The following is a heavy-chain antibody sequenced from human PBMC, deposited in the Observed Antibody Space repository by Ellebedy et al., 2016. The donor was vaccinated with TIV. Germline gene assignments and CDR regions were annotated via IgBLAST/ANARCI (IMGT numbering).Heavy chain of an antibody. V-gene: IGHV1-18*01. CDR3: ARDYYCSGGSCSDCLDP. Sequence: AASVKVSCKASGYTFIPYGISWVRQAPGQGLPWMGWISAYEPDPNYAQKFRDRVTLTIDTSTTTASMELRSLRSDDTAVYYCARDYYCSGGSCSDCLDPWGQGTLVIVSS. D-gene: IGHD2-15*01. CDR2: ISAYEPDP. J-gene: IGHJ5*02. CDR1: GYTFIPYG.